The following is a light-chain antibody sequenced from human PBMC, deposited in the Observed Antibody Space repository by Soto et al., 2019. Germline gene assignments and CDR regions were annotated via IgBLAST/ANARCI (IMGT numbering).Light chain of an antibody. CDR3: CSYAGSSTCG. CDR2: EGS. Sequence: QSALTQPASVSGSPGQAITISCAGTSSDVGSYNLVSWYQQHTGKAPKLMIYEGSTRPSGVSNPFSGSKSCNTARLTISGLQAEDAADYHCCSYAGSSTCGFGTGTTVT. CDR1: SSDVGSYNL. V-gene: IGLV2-23*01. J-gene: IGLJ1*01.